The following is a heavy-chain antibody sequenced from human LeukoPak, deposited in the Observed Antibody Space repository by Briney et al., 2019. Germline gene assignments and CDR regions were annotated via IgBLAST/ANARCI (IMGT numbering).Heavy chain of an antibody. Sequence: SETLSLTCTVSGGSISSYYWSWIRQPAGKVLECIGRIHTSGSTNYNPSLKSRVTMSVDTSKNQFSLKLSSVTAADTAVYYCARDLVVVVAPVYYYYGMDVWGQGTTVTVSS. V-gene: IGHV4-4*07. CDR2: IHTSGST. CDR1: GGSISSYY. J-gene: IGHJ6*02. CDR3: ARDLVVVVAPVYYYYGMDV. D-gene: IGHD2-15*01.